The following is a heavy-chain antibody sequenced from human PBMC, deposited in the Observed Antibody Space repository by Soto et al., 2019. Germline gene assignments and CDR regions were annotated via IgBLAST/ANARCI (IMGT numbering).Heavy chain of an antibody. Sequence: QVQLVESGGGVVQPGRALRLSCAASGFTFSSYGMHWVRQAPGKGLEWVAVIWYDGSNKYYADSVKGRFTITIDNSKNTLYLQMNSLRAEDTAVYYCARDRGIAVAPGAYYDGMDVWGQGTTVTVSS. V-gene: IGHV3-33*01. D-gene: IGHD6-19*01. CDR1: GFTFSSYG. CDR2: IWYDGSNK. J-gene: IGHJ6*02. CDR3: ARDRGIAVAPGAYYDGMDV.